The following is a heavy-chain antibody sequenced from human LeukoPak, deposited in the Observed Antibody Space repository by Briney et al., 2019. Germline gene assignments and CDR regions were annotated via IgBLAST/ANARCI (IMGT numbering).Heavy chain of an antibody. CDR3: VRDPTAAASTDDWFDP. V-gene: IGHV1-18*01. CDR1: GYTFTSSG. CDR2: ISAYNGDT. J-gene: IGHJ5*02. D-gene: IGHD6-13*01. Sequence: ASVTVSCKASGYTFTSSGISWVRQAPGQGLEWMGWISAYNGDTNSAQKLQGRVSMTTDTSTNTAYMELRSLRSDDTAVYYCVRDPTAAASTDDWFDPCGQGTLVTVSS.